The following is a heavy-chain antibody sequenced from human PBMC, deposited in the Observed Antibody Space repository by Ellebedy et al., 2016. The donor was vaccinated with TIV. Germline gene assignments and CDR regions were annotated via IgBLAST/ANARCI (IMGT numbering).Heavy chain of an antibody. Sequence: GGSLRLSCAASGIAFTGYAMSWVRQAPGKGLEWVSGIIGSGRTYYADSVRGRFTISRDNAKNTLFLQMDSLKVDDTAVYYCARGGSGSREDGMDVWGQGTTVTVSS. CDR1: GIAFTGYA. V-gene: IGHV3-23*01. J-gene: IGHJ6*02. D-gene: IGHD3-10*01. CDR3: ARGGSGSREDGMDV. CDR2: IIGSGRT.